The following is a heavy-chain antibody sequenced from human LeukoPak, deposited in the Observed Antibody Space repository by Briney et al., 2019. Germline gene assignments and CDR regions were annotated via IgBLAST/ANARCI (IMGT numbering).Heavy chain of an antibody. CDR3: AREATVVAPPQFDY. CDR1: GFTFSSYG. D-gene: IGHD4-23*01. J-gene: IGHJ4*02. V-gene: IGHV3-48*02. Sequence: GGALRLSCAASGFTFSSYGMHWVRQAPGKGLEWVSYIDSRSSTIYYADSVKGRFTISRDNAKNSLYLQMNSLRDEDTAVYYCAREATVVAPPQFDYWGQGALVTVSS. CDR2: IDSRSSTI.